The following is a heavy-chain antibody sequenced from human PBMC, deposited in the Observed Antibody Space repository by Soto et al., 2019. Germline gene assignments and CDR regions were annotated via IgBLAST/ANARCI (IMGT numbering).Heavy chain of an antibody. J-gene: IGHJ4*02. CDR1: GYTFTNYY. Sequence: ASVKVSCKASGYTFTNYYMYWVRQAPGQGLEWMGIINPSGGSTNYAQKFQGRVTMTRDTSTSTVYMELSSLSYEDTAVYYCARGNYYDGSGYPFGYWGQGTLVTVSS. D-gene: IGHD3-22*01. V-gene: IGHV1-46*03. CDR2: INPSGGST. CDR3: ARGNYYDGSGYPFGY.